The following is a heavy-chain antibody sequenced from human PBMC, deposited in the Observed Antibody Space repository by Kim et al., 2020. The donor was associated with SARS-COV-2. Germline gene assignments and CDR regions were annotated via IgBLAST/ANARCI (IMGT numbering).Heavy chain of an antibody. J-gene: IGHJ4*02. Sequence: GGSLRLSCAVSGFTFSASVMRWVRQAPGKGLRWVSTITESGGTTFYADSVKGRFTITRDNSKDMLYLQMNSLRVEDTAVYFCVKDHDWSFHYWGQGSLAT. D-gene: IGHD3-9*01. CDR2: ITESGGTT. CDR3: VKDHDWSFHY. V-gene: IGHV3-23*01. CDR1: GFTFSASV.